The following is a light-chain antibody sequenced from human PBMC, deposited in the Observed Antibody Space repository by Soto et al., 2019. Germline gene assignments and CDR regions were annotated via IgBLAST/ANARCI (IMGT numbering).Light chain of an antibody. J-gene: IGKJ4*01. CDR3: QQYHDWPLT. Sequence: EIVWTQSPGTLSLSPGERATLSCRASQSVSSSYLAWYQQNPGQAPRLLIYGASTRATGIPARFSGSGSSTEFTLTISSLQSEDFAVYYCQQYHDWPLTFGGGTKVDI. V-gene: IGKV3-15*01. CDR2: GAS. CDR1: QSVSSSY.